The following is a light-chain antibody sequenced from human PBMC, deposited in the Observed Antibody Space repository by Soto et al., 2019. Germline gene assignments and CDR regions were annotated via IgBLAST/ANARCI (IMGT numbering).Light chain of an antibody. CDR1: QSVSSN. CDR2: GAS. Sequence: EIVVTQSPATLSVSPGERATLSCRASQSVSSNLAWYQQKPGQAPRLLIYGASTRATGIPARFSGSGSGTEFTLTISSLQSEDFAVYYCQQYNNWPPPFGQGTKVDIK. J-gene: IGKJ1*01. V-gene: IGKV3-15*01. CDR3: QQYNNWPPP.